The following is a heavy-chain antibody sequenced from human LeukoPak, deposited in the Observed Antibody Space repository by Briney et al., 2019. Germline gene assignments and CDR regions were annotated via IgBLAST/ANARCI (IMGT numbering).Heavy chain of an antibody. CDR1: GCTISSYY. D-gene: IGHD2-21*02. CDR3: ARGAYCGGDCYSPNLDDAFDI. V-gene: IGHV4-4*07. Sequence: SETLSLTCTVSGCTISSYYRSWVRQPAGKGLEWIGRIYTSGSTNYNPSLKSRVTMSVDASKNQFSLKLSSVTAADTAVYYCARGAYCGGDCYSPNLDDAFDIWGQGTMVTVSS. J-gene: IGHJ3*02. CDR2: IYTSGST.